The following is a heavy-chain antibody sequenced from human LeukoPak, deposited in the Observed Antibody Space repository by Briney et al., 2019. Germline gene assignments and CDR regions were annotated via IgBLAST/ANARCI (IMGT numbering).Heavy chain of an antibody. CDR1: GFTFSTYG. CDR2: IRYVGINK. CDR3: ARDLRSSGYYAFDY. Sequence: PGGSLRLSCAASGFTFSTYGMHWVRQAPGKGLEWVSFIRYVGINKYYADSVKGRFTISRDNAKNSLYLQMNSLRAEDTAVYYCARDLRSSGYYAFDYWGQGTLVTVSS. J-gene: IGHJ4*02. V-gene: IGHV3-30*02. D-gene: IGHD3-22*01.